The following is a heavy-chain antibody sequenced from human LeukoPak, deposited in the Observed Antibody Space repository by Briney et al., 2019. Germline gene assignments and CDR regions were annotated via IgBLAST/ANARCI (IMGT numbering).Heavy chain of an antibody. CDR1: GFTFSNYG. J-gene: IGHJ4*02. V-gene: IGHV3-33*01. D-gene: IGHD2-2*01. Sequence: GGSLRLSCAASGFTFSNYGMHWVRQAPGKGLEWVAVIWYDGSNKFYADSVKGRFTISRDNSQNTLYLQMKSLRAEDTAVYYCARDQYSYAHAAHWGQGTLVTVSS. CDR3: ARDQYSYAHAAH. CDR2: IWYDGSNK.